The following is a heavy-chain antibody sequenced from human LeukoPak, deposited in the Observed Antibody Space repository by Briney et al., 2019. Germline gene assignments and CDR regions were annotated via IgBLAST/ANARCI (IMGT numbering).Heavy chain of an antibody. CDR2: IYTSGST. D-gene: IGHD1-14*01. V-gene: IGHV4-4*07. Sequence: PSETLSLTCTVSGGSISSYYWSWIRQPAGKGLEWIGRIYTSGSTSYNPSLKSRVTMSVDTSKNQFSLKLSSVTVADTAVYYCARDGPLGPAAFDIWDQGTMVTVSS. CDR1: GGSISSYY. J-gene: IGHJ3*02. CDR3: ARDGPLGPAAFDI.